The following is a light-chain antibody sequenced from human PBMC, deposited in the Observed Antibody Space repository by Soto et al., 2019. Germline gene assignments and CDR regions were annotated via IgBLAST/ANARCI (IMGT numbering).Light chain of an antibody. V-gene: IGKV3-20*01. Sequence: EIVLTQSPGTLSFSPGERATLSCRASQSVSSSYLAWYQQKPGQAPRLLIYGASSRATGIPDRFSGSGSGTDFTLTISRLEHEAFAVYYCQQYCSSPPWTFGQGTKVEIK. CDR1: QSVSSSY. J-gene: IGKJ1*01. CDR3: QQYCSSPPWT. CDR2: GAS.